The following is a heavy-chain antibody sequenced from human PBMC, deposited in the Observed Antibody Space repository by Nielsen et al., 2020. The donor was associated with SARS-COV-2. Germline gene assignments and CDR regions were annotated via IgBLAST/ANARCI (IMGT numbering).Heavy chain of an antibody. CDR2: INPSGGST. V-gene: IGHV1-46*01. J-gene: IGHJ6*02. CDR3: ARDRSKRLRYNWNYEYYGMDV. CDR1: GYTFTSYY. Sequence: ASVKVSCKASGYTFTSYYMHWVRQAPGQGLEWMGIINPSGGSTSYAQKFQGRVTMTRDTSTSTVYTELSSLRSEDTAVYYCARDRSKRLRYNWNYEYYGMDVWGQGTTVTVSS. D-gene: IGHD1-20*01.